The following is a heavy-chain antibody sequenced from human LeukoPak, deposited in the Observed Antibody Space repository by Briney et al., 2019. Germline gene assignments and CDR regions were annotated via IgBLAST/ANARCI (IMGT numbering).Heavy chain of an antibody. D-gene: IGHD3-16*02. Sequence: GGSLRLSCAASGFTFSSYSMNWVRQAPGKGLEWVSPITSSSSYIYYADSVKGRFTISRDNAKNSLYLQMNSLRAEDTAVYYCARDSLSVDAFDIWGQGTMVTVSS. J-gene: IGHJ3*02. V-gene: IGHV3-21*01. CDR2: ITSSSSYI. CDR1: GFTFSSYS. CDR3: ARDSLSVDAFDI.